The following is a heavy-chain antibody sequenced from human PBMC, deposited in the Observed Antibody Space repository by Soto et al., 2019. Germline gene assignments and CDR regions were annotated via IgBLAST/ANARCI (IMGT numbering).Heavy chain of an antibody. Sequence: GGSLRLSCAASGFTFSSYWMSWVRQAPGKGLEWVANIKQDGSEKYYVDSVKGRFTIARDNAKNSLYLQMNNLRAEDTAVYSCAREGLAYDSRGYYYYYGIDVWGQGTTVTVSS. V-gene: IGHV3-7*01. CDR2: IKQDGSEK. CDR3: AREGLAYDSRGYYYYYGIDV. J-gene: IGHJ6*02. CDR1: GFTFSSYW. D-gene: IGHD3-22*01.